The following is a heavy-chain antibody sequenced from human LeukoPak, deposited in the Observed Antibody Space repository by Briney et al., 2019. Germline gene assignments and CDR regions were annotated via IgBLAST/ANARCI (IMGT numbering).Heavy chain of an antibody. V-gene: IGHV3-9*01. CDR3: AKDSRAIVVVTAIPGAFDI. Sequence: GRSLRLSCAASGFTFDDYAMHWVRRAPGKGLEWVSGISWYSGSIGYADSVKGRFTISRDNAKNSLYLQMNSLRAEDTALYYCAKDSRAIVVVTAIPGAFDIWGQGTMVTVSS. CDR1: GFTFDDYA. CDR2: ISWYSGSI. D-gene: IGHD2-21*02. J-gene: IGHJ3*02.